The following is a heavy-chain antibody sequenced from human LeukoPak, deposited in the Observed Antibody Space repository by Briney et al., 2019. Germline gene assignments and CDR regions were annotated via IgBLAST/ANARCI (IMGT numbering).Heavy chain of an antibody. Sequence: SGTLSLTCTVSGGSISSYYWSWIRQPPGKGLEWIGYIYYSGSTNYNPSLKSRVTISVDTSKNQFSLKLSSVTAADTAVYYCARHLTATLDYWGQGTLVTVSS. V-gene: IGHV4-59*08. CDR1: GGSISSYY. CDR2: IYYSGST. CDR3: ARHLTATLDY. J-gene: IGHJ4*02.